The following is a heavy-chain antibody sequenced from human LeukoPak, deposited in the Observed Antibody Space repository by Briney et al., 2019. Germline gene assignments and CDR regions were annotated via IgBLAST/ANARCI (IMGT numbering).Heavy chain of an antibody. V-gene: IGHV3-23*01. D-gene: IGHD2-8*01. Sequence: PRGSLRLSCAASGFTFGGYAMTWVRQAPGSGLEWVSAISANGDATYYADSVKGRFTISRDNSKNTLHLQMNSLRAEDTAVYYCAKSAGDVWCNWFDPWGQGTLVTVSS. J-gene: IGHJ5*02. CDR3: AKSAGDVWCNWFDP. CDR1: GFTFGGYA. CDR2: ISANGDAT.